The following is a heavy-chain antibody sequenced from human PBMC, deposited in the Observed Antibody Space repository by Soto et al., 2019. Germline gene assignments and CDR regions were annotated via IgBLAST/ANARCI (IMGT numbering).Heavy chain of an antibody. J-gene: IGHJ4*02. CDR2: IRSKNDGETT. CDR3: TTGVSTAGHDGY. V-gene: IGHV3-15*07. CDR1: GFTFNRAW. Sequence: GGSLRLSCAASGFTFNRAWMNWVRQAPGKGLEWVGLIRSKNDGETTDYGAPVKGRFTISRDDSKKMLYLQMNALKTEDTAVYYCTTGVSTAGHDGYWGQGSLVTVSS. D-gene: IGHD6-13*01.